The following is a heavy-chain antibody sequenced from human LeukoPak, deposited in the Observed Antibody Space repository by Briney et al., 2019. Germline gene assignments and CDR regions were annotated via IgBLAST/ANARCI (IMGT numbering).Heavy chain of an antibody. D-gene: IGHD2-21*02. CDR1: EFTFSSYW. V-gene: IGHV3-7*01. CDR2: IKQDGSEK. J-gene: IGHJ6*03. CDR3: ARQVTATYYYYYYMDV. Sequence: GGSLRLSCAASEFTFSSYWMSWVRQAPGKGLEWVANIKQDGSEKYYVDSVKGRFTISRDNAKNSLYLQMNSLRAEDTAVYYCARQVTATYYYYYYMDVWGKGATVTVSS.